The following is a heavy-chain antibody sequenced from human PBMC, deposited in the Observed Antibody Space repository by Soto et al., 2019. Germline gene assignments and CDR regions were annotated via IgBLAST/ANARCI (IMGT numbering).Heavy chain of an antibody. CDR2: INPNSGGT. V-gene: IGHV1-2*04. D-gene: IGHD2-2*01. CDR1: GYTFTGYY. Sequence: ASVTVSCKASGYTFTGYYMHWVRQAPGQGLEWMGWINPNSGGTNYAQKFQGWVTMTRDTSISTAYMELSRLRSDDTAVYYCARDLGYCSSTSCPVYGMDVWGQGTTVTVSS. CDR3: ARDLGYCSSTSCPVYGMDV. J-gene: IGHJ6*02.